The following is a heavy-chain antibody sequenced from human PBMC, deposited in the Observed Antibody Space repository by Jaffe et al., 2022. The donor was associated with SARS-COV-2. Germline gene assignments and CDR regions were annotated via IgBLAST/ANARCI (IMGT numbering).Heavy chain of an antibody. Sequence: QVQLQQWGAGLLKPSETLSLTCAVYGGSFSGYYWSWIRQPPGKGLEWIGEINHSGSTNYNPSLKSRVTISVDTSKNQFSLKLSSVTAADTAVYYCARGRGQQQALDYWGQGTLVTVSS. D-gene: IGHD6-13*01. CDR3: ARGRGQQQALDY. V-gene: IGHV4-34*01. J-gene: IGHJ4*02. CDR1: GGSFSGYY. CDR2: INHSGST.